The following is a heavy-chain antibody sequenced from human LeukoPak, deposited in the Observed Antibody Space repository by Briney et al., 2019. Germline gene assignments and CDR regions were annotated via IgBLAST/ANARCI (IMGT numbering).Heavy chain of an antibody. V-gene: IGHV3-48*04. CDR2: ISSSSNII. D-gene: IGHD3-10*01. CDR1: GFTFSIYS. CDR3: ALWYMVRGVGY. J-gene: IGHJ4*02. Sequence: RSGGSLRLSCAASGFTFSIYSMNWVRQAPGKGLEWVSYISSSSNIIYYADSVRGRFTISRDNARNSLYLQMNSLRAEDTAVYYCALWYMVRGVGYWGQGTLVTVSS.